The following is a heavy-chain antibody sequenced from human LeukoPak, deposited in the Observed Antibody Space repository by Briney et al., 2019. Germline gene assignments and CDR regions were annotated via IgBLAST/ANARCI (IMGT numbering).Heavy chain of an antibody. Sequence: GSLRLSCAASGFTVSSNYMSWVRQAPGKGLEWVSVIYSGGSTYYADSVKGRFTISRHNSKNTLYLQMNSLRAEDTAVYYCARASIAAAKYGMDVWGQGTTVTVSS. CDR1: GFTVSSNY. CDR2: IYSGGST. V-gene: IGHV3-53*04. D-gene: IGHD6-13*01. J-gene: IGHJ6*02. CDR3: ARASIAAAKYGMDV.